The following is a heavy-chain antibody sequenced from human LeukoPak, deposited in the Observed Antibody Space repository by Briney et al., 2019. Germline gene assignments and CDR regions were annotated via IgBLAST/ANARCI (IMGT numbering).Heavy chain of an antibody. CDR1: GGTFSSYA. J-gene: IGHJ4*02. D-gene: IGHD3-22*01. CDR2: IIPIFGTA. V-gene: IGHV1-69*13. CDR3: ARVPYYYDSSGYYNPRVYFDY. Sequence: ASVKVSCKASGGTFSSYAISWVRQAPGQGLEWMGGIIPIFGTANYAQKFQGRVTITADESTSTAYMELSSLRSEDTAVYYCARVPYYYDSSGYYNPRVYFDYWGQGTLVTVSS.